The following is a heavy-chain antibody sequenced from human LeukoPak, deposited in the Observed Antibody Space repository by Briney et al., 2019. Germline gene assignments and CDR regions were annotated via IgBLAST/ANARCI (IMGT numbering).Heavy chain of an antibody. CDR2: FDPEDGET. V-gene: IGHV1-24*01. CDR3: ATDEGNWFDP. Sequence: ASVKVSCKASGYTLTELSMHWVRQAPGKGLEWMGGFDPEDGETIYAQKFRGRVTMTEDTSTDTAYMELSSLRSEDTAVYYCATDEGNWFDPWGQGTLVTVSS. J-gene: IGHJ5*02. CDR1: GYTLTELS.